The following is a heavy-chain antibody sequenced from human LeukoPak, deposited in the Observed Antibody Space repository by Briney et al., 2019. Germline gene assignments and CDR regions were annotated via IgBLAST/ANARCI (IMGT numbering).Heavy chain of an antibody. CDR2: IYTSGST. D-gene: IGHD3-3*01. V-gene: IGHV4-61*02. Sequence: PSETLSLTCTVSGGSISSGSYYWSWVRQPAGKGLEWIGRIYTSGSTNYNPSLKSRVTISLDTSKNQFSLKLSSVTAADTAVYYCARYTIFGVDPPGYFDYWGQGTLVTVSS. CDR1: GGSISSGSYY. J-gene: IGHJ4*02. CDR3: ARYTIFGVDPPGYFDY.